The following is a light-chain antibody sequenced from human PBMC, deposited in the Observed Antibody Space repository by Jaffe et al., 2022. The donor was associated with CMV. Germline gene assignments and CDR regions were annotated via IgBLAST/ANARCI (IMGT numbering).Light chain of an antibody. J-gene: IGLJ1*01. Sequence: QSALTQPASVSGSPGQSITISCIGTSSDVGGYNSVSWYQQHPDKAPRLMIYDVNNRPSGVSYRFSGSKSGNTASLTISGLQAEDEADYYCSSYTIINTPLYVFGTGTKVTVL. CDR3: SSYTIINTPLYV. V-gene: IGLV2-14*03. CDR2: DVN. CDR1: SSDVGGYNS.